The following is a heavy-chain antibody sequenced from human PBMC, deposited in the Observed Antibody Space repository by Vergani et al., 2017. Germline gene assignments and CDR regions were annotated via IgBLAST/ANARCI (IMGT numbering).Heavy chain of an antibody. CDR1: GGSISSSSYY. CDR3: ARLPGGYDCWSGHYYDDYMDV. V-gene: IGHV4-39*01. CDR2: IYYSGST. J-gene: IGHJ6*03. Sequence: QVQLQESGPGLVKPSETLSLTCTVSGGSISSSSYYWGWIRQPPGKGLEWIGSIYYSGSTYYNPSLKSRVTISVDTSKNQFSLKLSSVSAADTAVYYCARLPGGYDCWSGHYYDDYMDVWGKGTTVTVSS. D-gene: IGHD3-3*01.